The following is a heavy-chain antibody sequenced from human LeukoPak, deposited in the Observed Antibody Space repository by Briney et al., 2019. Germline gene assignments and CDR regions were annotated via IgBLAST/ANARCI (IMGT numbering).Heavy chain of an antibody. CDR3: ARDLSSSAWYFDY. Sequence: SETLCLTCSVSGASISAYFWSWLRQPAGKGLEWIGHIYTSGSPNYNPSLKSRVTMSVDTSKNQFSLKLSSVTAADTAVYYCARDLSSSAWYFDYWGQGTLVTVSS. CDR2: IYTSGSP. V-gene: IGHV4-4*07. D-gene: IGHD6-19*01. J-gene: IGHJ4*02. CDR1: GASISAYF.